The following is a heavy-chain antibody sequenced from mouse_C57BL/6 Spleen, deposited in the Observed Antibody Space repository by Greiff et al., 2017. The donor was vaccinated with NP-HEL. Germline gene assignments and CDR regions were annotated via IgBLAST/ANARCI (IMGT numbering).Heavy chain of an antibody. D-gene: IGHD3-3*01. V-gene: IGHV1-85*01. CDR2: IYPRDGST. Sequence: VQLQESGPELVKPGASVKLSKASGYTFTSYDINWVKQRPGQGLEWIGWIYPRDGSTKYNEKFKGKATLTVDTATSTAYMELHSRTSEDAAVYFCAREGAGEDAMDYWGQGTSVTVSS. J-gene: IGHJ4*01. CDR1: GYTFTSYD. CDR3: AREGAGEDAMDY.